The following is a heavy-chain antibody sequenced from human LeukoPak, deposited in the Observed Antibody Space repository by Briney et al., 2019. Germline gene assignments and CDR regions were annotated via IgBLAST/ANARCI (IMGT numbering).Heavy chain of an antibody. V-gene: IGHV1-8*01. Sequence: GASVKVSCKASGYTFTSYDINWVRQATGQGLEWMGWMNPNSGNTGYAQKFQGRVTMTRNTSISTAYMELSSLRSEDTAVYYCARDEDDGVVPAAICDYWGQGTLVTVPS. D-gene: IGHD2-2*02. CDR1: GYTFTSYD. CDR2: MNPNSGNT. J-gene: IGHJ4*02. CDR3: ARDEDDGVVPAAICDY.